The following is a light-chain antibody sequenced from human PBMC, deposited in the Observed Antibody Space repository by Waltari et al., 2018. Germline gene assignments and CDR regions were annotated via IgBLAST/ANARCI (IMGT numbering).Light chain of an antibody. J-gene: IGLJ3*02. CDR1: SSHLGTYKY. V-gene: IGLV2-11*01. CDR2: DVT. CDR3: CSFAGSYTWV. Sequence: QSALTQPRPVSGSPGRSVTLSCTRTSSHLGTYKYVPWYQQPPGKPPKLILHDVTKRPAGVPDRFSGSKSGNTASLTISGLQAEDEAEYFCCSFAGSYTWVFGGGTELTVL.